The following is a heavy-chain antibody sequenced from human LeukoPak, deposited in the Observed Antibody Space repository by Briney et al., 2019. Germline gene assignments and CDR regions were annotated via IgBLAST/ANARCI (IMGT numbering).Heavy chain of an antibody. J-gene: IGHJ5*02. Sequence: GGSLRLSCAASGFTFSSYAMSWVRQAPGKGPEWVSAISGSGGSTYYADSVKGRFTISRDNSKNTLYLQMNSLRAEDTAVYYCAKDYGDYGVFGWFDPWGQGTLVTVSS. V-gene: IGHV3-23*01. CDR2: ISGSGGST. CDR3: AKDYGDYGVFGWFDP. D-gene: IGHD4-17*01. CDR1: GFTFSSYA.